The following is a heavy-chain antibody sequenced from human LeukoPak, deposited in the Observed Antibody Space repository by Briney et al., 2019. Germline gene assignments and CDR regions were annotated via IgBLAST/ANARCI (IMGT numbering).Heavy chain of an antibody. J-gene: IGHJ4*02. D-gene: IGHD4-17*01. CDR1: GFTFSSFW. CDR3: ARPDDYGDYFDY. Sequence: GGSLRLSCAASGFTFSSFWMSWVRQAPGKGLEWVATIKQDGSEKYYVDSVKGGFTISRDNAKNSLYLQMNSLRAEDTAVYYCARPDDYGDYFDYWGQGTLVTVSS. V-gene: IGHV3-7*01. CDR2: IKQDGSEK.